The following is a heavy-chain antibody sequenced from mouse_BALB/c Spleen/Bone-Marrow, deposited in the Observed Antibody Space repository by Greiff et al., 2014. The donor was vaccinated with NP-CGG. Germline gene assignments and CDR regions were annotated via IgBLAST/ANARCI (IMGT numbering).Heavy chain of an antibody. V-gene: IGHV2-5*01. Sequence: QVQLQQSGPGLVQPSESLSITCTVSGFSLSSYGVHWVRQSPGKGLEWLGAIWRGGSTDYNAAFMSRLSITRDNSKSQVFFKMNSLQPDDTAIYYCAKNLMGYFDVWGAGTTVTVPS. CDR3: AKNLMGYFDV. CDR1: GFSLSSYG. CDR2: IWRGGST. J-gene: IGHJ1*01.